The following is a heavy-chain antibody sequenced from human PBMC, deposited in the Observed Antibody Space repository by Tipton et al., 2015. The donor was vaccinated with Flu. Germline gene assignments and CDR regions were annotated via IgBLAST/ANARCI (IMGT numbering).Heavy chain of an antibody. V-gene: IGHV4-61*01. CDR1: GGSVSSGSYY. D-gene: IGHD2-21*02. Sequence: TLSLTCTVSGGSVSSGSYYWSWIRQPPGKGLEWIGYIYYSGSTNYNPSLKSRVTISVDTSKNQFSLKLSSVTAADTAVYYCASRVAYCGGDCYSFFDYWGQGPLVTVSS. J-gene: IGHJ4*01. CDR3: ASRVAYCGGDCYSFFDY. CDR2: IYYSGST.